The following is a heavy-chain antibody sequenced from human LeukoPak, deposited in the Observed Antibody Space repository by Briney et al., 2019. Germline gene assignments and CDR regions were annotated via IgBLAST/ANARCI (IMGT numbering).Heavy chain of an antibody. CDR1: GGSINSHY. CDR3: VSRDNTGWNYFDC. CDR2: IYYSGST. J-gene: IGHJ4*02. D-gene: IGHD6-19*01. Sequence: PSETLSLTCTVSGGSINSHYWSWIRQSPGKGLEWIGDIYYSGSTKYNPSLKSRVTISVDTPKNDLSLRLTSVLAADTAIYYCVSRDNTGWNYFDCWGQGILVTVSS. V-gene: IGHV4-59*08.